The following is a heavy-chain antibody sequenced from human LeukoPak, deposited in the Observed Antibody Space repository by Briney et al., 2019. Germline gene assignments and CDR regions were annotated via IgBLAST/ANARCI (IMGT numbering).Heavy chain of an antibody. J-gene: IGHJ4*02. CDR1: GCTFSDDH. V-gene: IGHV4-34*01. CDR3: ARVSDIMISFGGGISYFDY. D-gene: IGHD3-16*01. CDR2: IDHSGGT. Sequence: SETLSLTCVLYGCTFSDDHWTWIRQPPGKGLEWIGEIDHSGGTYYNQSLRSRFTISLDTSKKDFSLQLSSVTAGDTAVYYCARVSDIMISFGGGISYFDYWGQGSLVTVSS.